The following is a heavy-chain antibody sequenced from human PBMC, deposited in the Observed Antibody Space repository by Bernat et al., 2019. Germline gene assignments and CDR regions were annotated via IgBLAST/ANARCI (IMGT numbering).Heavy chain of an antibody. CDR3: ARDLGTAISGGMGYYYYGMDV. J-gene: IGHJ6*02. D-gene: IGHD5-18*01. CDR1: GFTFSSYW. CDR2: IKQDGSEK. V-gene: IGHV3-7*04. Sequence: EVQLVESGGGLVQPGGSLILSCAASGFTFSSYWMSWVRQAPGKGLEWVANIKQDGSEKYYVDSVKGRFTISRDNAKNSLYLQMNSLRAEDTAVYYCARDLGTAISGGMGYYYYGMDVWGQGTTVTVSS.